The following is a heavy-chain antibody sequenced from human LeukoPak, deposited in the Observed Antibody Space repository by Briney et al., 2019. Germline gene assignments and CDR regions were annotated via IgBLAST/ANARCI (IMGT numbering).Heavy chain of an antibody. D-gene: IGHD1-1*01. CDR1: GYTFTGYY. J-gene: IGHJ3*02. CDR2: INPNSGGT. CDR3: ARFLLWARNWNDDGDAFDI. V-gene: IGHV1-2*02. Sequence: ASVKVSCKASGYTFTGYYMRWVRQAPGQGLEWIGWINPNSGGTNYAQKFQGRVTMTRDTSISTAYMELSRLRSDDTAVYYCARFLLWARNWNDDGDAFDIWGQGTMVTVSS.